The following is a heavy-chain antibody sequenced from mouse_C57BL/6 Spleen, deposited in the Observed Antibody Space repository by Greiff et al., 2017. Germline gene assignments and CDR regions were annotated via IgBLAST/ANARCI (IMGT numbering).Heavy chain of an antibody. CDR2: FYPGDGDT. CDR1: GYAFSSSW. V-gene: IGHV1-82*01. D-gene: IGHD1-1*01. J-gene: IGHJ4*01. CDR3: ARSGVTTVVATPYAMDY. Sequence: QVQLQQSGPELVKPGASVKISCKASGYAFSSSWMNWVKQRPGKGLEWIGRFYPGDGDTNYNGKFKGKATLTADKSSSTAYMQLSSLTSEDSAVYFCARSGVTTVVATPYAMDYWGQGTSVTVSS.